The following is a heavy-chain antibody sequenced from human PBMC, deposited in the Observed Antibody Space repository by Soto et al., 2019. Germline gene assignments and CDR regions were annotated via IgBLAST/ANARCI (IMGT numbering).Heavy chain of an antibody. CDR2: IYYSGST. CDR3: ARHPILEWLSADYGMDV. D-gene: IGHD3-3*01. Sequence: SELLSVTCRVGDGSSSSSSYYWGRIRQPPGKGLEWIGSIYYSGSTYYNPSLKSRVTISVDTSKNQFSLKLSSVTAADTAVYYCARHPILEWLSADYGMDVWGQGTTGTVSS. CDR1: DGSSSSSSYY. J-gene: IGHJ6*02. V-gene: IGHV4-39*01.